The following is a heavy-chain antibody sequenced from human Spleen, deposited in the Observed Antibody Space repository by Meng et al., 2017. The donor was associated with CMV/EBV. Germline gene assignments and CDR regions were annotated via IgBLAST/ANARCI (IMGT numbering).Heavy chain of an antibody. Sequence: GESLKISCAASGFTFSSYAMSWVRQAPGKGLEWAANIRYDGSEKYYVDSVKGRFTISRDNAKNSLYLQMNSLRAEDTAVYYCARDRGFADVWGQGTTVTVSS. CDR1: GFTFSSYA. CDR3: ARDRGFADV. V-gene: IGHV3-7*01. CDR2: IRYDGSEK. J-gene: IGHJ6*02.